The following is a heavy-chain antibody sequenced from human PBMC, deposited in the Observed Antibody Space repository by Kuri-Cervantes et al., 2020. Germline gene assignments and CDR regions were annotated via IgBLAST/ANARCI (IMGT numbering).Heavy chain of an antibody. CDR2: IKQDGSEK. CDR3: ARDCSSAAEGCAYGMDV. D-gene: IGHD2-15*01. Sequence: GGSLRLSCEASGFTLSSYWMSWVRQAPGKGLEWVANIKQDGSEKYYVDSVKGRFTISRENAKNSLYLQMNSLRAGDTAVYYCARDCSSAAEGCAYGMDVWGQGTTVTVSS. CDR1: GFTLSSYW. V-gene: IGHV3-7*01. J-gene: IGHJ6*02.